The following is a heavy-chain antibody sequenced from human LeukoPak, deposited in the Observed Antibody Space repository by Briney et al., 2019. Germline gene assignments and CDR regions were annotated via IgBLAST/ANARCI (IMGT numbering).Heavy chain of an antibody. Sequence: GRSLRLSCAASGFIFSNYWMTWVRQAPGKGLEWVANIKRDGSDKYFVDSVRGRFTISRDNAKNTLYLQMNSLRAEDTAVYYCARDGGDCDSTTCCDRLDYWGQGTLVTVSS. CDR1: GFIFSNYW. CDR3: ARDGGDCDSTTCCDRLDY. CDR2: IKRDGSDK. J-gene: IGHJ4*02. V-gene: IGHV3-7*04. D-gene: IGHD2/OR15-2a*01.